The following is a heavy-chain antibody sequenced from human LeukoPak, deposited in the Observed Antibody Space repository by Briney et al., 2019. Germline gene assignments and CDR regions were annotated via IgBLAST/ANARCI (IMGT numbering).Heavy chain of an antibody. CDR2: ISSSSSTI. CDR1: GFTFSSYS. V-gene: IGHV3-48*04. D-gene: IGHD2-2*01. J-gene: IGHJ5*02. CDR3: ARDVGVVPPYNWFDP. Sequence: PGGSLTLSCAASGFTFSSYSMNWVRQAPGKGLEWVSYISSSSSTIYYADSVKGRFTISRDNAKNSLYLQMNSLRAEDTAVYYCARDVGVVPPYNWFDPWGQGTLVTVSS.